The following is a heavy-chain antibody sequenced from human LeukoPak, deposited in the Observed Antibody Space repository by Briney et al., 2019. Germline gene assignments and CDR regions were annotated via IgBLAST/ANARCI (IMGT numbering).Heavy chain of an antibody. CDR3: ARDGYYYYDRGYFDL. Sequence: GGSLRLSCAAPGFTFSDYYMSWIRQAPGKGLEWVSYIRSSSSYTNYADSVKGRFTISRDNAKNSLYLQMNSLRAEDTAVYYCARDGYYYYDRGYFDLWGRGTLVTVSS. D-gene: IGHD3-22*01. V-gene: IGHV3-11*05. CDR1: GFTFSDYY. CDR2: IRSSSSYT. J-gene: IGHJ2*01.